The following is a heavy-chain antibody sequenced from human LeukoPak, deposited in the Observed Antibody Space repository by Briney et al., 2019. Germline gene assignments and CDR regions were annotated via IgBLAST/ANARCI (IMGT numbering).Heavy chain of an antibody. V-gene: IGHV4-34*01. J-gene: IGHJ4*02. D-gene: IGHD3-3*01. Sequence: SETLSLTCAVYGGSFSGYYWSWIRQPPGKGLEWIGEINHSGSTNYNPSLKSRVTISVDTSKNQFSLKLSSVTAADTAVYYCAGAVYYDFWSGYKNPYYFDYWGQGTLVTVSS. CDR1: GGSFSGYY. CDR2: INHSGST. CDR3: AGAVYYDFWSGYKNPYYFDY.